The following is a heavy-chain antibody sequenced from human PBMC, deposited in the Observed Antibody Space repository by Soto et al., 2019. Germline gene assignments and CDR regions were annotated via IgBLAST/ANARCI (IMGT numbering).Heavy chain of an antibody. CDR3: AKDSWYFDL. V-gene: IGHV3-74*01. CDR1: GFVFTNFW. D-gene: IGHD6-13*01. J-gene: IGHJ4*02. Sequence: GSLRLSCEASGFVFTNFWMHWVRHVPGKGLVWVARIDTSGHSTNYAESVKGRFTISRDNAKNTVSLQMNSLRVEDTGVYYCAKDSWYFDLWSQGSQVTVSS. CDR2: IDTSGHST.